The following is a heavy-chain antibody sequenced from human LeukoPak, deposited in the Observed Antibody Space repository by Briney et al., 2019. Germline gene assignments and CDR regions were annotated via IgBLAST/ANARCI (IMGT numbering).Heavy chain of an antibody. CDR3: AREGSCSSTSCYGTNWFDP. CDR1: GFTVSSNY. Sequence: GGSLRLSCAASGFTVSSNYMSWVRQAPGKGLEWVSVIYSGGSTYYADSVKGRFTISRDNAKNSLYLHMNSLRVEDTAVYYCAREGSCSSTSCYGTNWFDPWGQGTLVTVST. CDR2: IYSGGST. V-gene: IGHV3-66*01. J-gene: IGHJ5*02. D-gene: IGHD2-2*01.